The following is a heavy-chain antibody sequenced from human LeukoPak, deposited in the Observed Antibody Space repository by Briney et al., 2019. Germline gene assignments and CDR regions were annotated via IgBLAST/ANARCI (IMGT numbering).Heavy chain of an antibody. J-gene: IGHJ4*02. V-gene: IGHV1-8*01. CDR1: GYTFTRYD. Sequence: ASVKVSCKASGYTFTRYDINWVRQATGQGLEWMGWMNPNSGNTGYAQKFQGRVTMTRNTSISTAYMELSSLRSEDTAVYYCARGQVEGSYYVFDYWGQGTLVTVSS. CDR3: ARGQVEGSYYVFDY. D-gene: IGHD1-26*01. CDR2: MNPNSGNT.